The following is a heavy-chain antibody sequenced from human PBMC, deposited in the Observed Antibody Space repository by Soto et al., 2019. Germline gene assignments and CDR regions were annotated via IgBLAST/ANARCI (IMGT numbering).Heavy chain of an antibody. V-gene: IGHV4-59*08. J-gene: IGHJ4*02. Sequence: PSETLSLTCTVSGGSISSYYWSWIRQPPGKGLEWIGYIYYSGSTNYNPSLKSRVSMSVDTSKNQFSLKLNSVSAADTSMYYCARVYGSGSYYFDYWGQGTLVTVSS. D-gene: IGHD3-10*01. CDR3: ARVYGSGSYYFDY. CDR2: IYYSGST. CDR1: GGSISSYY.